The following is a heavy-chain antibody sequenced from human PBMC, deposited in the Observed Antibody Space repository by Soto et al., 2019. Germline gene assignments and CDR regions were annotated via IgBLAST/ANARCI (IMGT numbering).Heavy chain of an antibody. D-gene: IGHD3-10*01. CDR3: ARVETYYYKIDY. CDR2: IYYSGST. J-gene: IGHJ4*02. V-gene: IGHV4-30-4*01. CDR1: GGSISSGDYY. Sequence: PSETLSLTCTVSGGSISSGDYYWSWIRQPPGKGLEWIGYIYYSGSTYYNPSLKSRVTISVDTSKNQFSLKLSSVTAADTAVYYCARVETYYYKIDYWGQGTLVTVSS.